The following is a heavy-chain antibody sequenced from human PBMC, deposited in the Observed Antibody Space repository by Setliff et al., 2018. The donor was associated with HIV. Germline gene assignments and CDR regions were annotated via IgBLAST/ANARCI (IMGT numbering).Heavy chain of an antibody. CDR2: ISGYGDAT. CDR1: GYTFSTHG. J-gene: IGHJ4*02. CDR3: AMSGEWELNFDY. Sequence: ASVKVSCKAFGYTFSTHGVSWVRRAPGQGLEWLGWISGYGDATRFAQKVQGRVTLTTDTSASTAYLELRSLTSDDTAVYYCAMSGEWELNFDYWGQGTLVTVSS. V-gene: IGHV1-18*01. D-gene: IGHD1-26*01.